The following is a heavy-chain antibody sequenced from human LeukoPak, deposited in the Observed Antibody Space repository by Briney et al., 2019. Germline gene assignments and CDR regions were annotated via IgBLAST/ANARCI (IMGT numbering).Heavy chain of an antibody. V-gene: IGHV3-21*01. D-gene: IGHD6-13*01. J-gene: IGHJ5*02. Sequence: PGGSLRLSSAASGFTFSSCSMNWVRQAPGKGLEWVSSISSSSSYIYYADSVKGRFTISRDNAKNSLYLQMNSLRAEDTAVYYCAREGSSWYRYNWFDPWGQGTLVTVSS. CDR2: ISSSSSYI. CDR3: AREGSSWYRYNWFDP. CDR1: GFTFSSCS.